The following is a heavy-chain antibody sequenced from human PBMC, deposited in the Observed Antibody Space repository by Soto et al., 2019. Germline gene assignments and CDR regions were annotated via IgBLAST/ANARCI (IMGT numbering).Heavy chain of an antibody. CDR3: AKGFIRDCGGDCTVDT. J-gene: IGHJ5*02. D-gene: IGHD2-21*02. CDR2: ISATGGST. V-gene: IGHV3-23*01. Sequence: ETLSLTCAVYGGSFSGYYWSWIRQPPGKGLEWVSGISATGGSTYYADSVKGRFTFSRDNSKNTLYLQMNSLRAEDTAVYYCAKGFIRDCGGDCTVDTWGQGTLVTVSS. CDR1: GGSFSGYY.